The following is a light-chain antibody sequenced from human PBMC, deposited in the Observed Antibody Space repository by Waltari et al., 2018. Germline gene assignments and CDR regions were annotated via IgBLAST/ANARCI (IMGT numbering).Light chain of an antibody. CDR2: SNN. CDR1: SSHIPSNT. J-gene: IGLJ1*01. CDR3: AAWDDSLNGSYV. Sequence: QSVLTQPPSASGTPGPRVTLPCSVSSSHIPSNTLNWYQQLPGTAPKLLIYSNNQRPSGVPDRFSGSKSGTSASLAISGLQSEDEADYYCAAWDDSLNGSYVFGTGTKVTVL. V-gene: IGLV1-44*01.